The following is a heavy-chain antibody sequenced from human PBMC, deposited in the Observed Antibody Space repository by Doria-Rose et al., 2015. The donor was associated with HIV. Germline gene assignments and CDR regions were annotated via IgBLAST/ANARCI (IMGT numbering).Heavy chain of an antibody. J-gene: IGHJ6*02. CDR3: ARGLLRGGWNDVDYYYGMDV. Sequence: QAQLQQWGAGLEKPSETLSLTCAVFGGSFSGYYWSWVRQPPGKGLAWNGDINHSGSTNYKTSVKSRVTISVDTSKSLFSLKLSSVTAADTAVYYCARGLLRGGWNDVDYYYGMDVWGQGTTVTVSS. D-gene: IGHD1-1*01. CDR2: INHSGST. V-gene: IGHV4-34*01. CDR1: GGSFSGYY.